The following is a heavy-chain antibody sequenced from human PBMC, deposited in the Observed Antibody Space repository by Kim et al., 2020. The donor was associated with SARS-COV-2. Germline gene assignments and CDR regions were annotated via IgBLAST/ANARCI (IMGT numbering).Heavy chain of an antibody. D-gene: IGHD2-15*01. V-gene: IGHV6-1*01. J-gene: IGHJ3*02. CDR3: ARRVGIDAFDI. CDR2: N. Sequence: NDYAVAGKSRITINPATSRNQFSLQLNSVTPEDTAVYYCARRVGIDAFDIWGQGTMVTVSS.